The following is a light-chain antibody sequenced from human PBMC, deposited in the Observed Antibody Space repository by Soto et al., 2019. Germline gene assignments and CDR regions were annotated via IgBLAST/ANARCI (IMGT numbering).Light chain of an antibody. V-gene: IGKV1-33*01. CDR3: QQSDSLPIT. CDR1: QDISNY. CDR2: DAS. Sequence: DIQMTQSPSSLSASVGDRVTITCRACQDISNYLNWYQQRPGKAPKLLIYDASNLERGVPSRFSGTRSGTHFTFAITSLQPEDVATYYCQQSDSLPITFGQGTRLEIK. J-gene: IGKJ5*01.